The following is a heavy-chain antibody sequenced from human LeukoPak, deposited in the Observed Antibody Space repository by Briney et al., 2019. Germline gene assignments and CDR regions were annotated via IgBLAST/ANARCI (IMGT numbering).Heavy chain of an antibody. J-gene: IGHJ6*03. CDR2: ISDDGSNK. Sequence: GGSMRLSCAASGFTLSNYAMHWVRQAPGKGLEWVAVISDDGSNKYYADSVKGRFTISRDNSKNTLYLQMNSLRAEDTAVYYCARVIVFRGYMDVWGKGTTVTVSS. D-gene: IGHD1-26*01. CDR1: GFTLSNYA. V-gene: IGHV3-30*04. CDR3: ARVIVFRGYMDV.